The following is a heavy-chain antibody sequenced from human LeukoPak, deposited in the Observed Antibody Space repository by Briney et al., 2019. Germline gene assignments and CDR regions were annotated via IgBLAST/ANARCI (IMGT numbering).Heavy chain of an antibody. CDR2: IIPIFGTA. Sequence: ASVKVSCKASGGTFSSYAISWVRQAPGQGLEWMGGIIPIFGTANYAQKFQGRVTITADESTSTAYMELSSLRSEDTAVYYCASYLEGSYRGGDCDEGYWGQGTLVTVSS. CDR3: ASYLEGSYRGGDCDEGY. CDR1: GGTFSSYA. J-gene: IGHJ4*02. V-gene: IGHV1-69*13. D-gene: IGHD2-21*01.